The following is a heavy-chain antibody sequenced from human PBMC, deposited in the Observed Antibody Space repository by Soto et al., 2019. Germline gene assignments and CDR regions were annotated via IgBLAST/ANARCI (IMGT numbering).Heavy chain of an antibody. V-gene: IGHV4-59*04. D-gene: IGHD6-13*01. CDR2: IYYSGSS. CDR3: ARRYDIAAAGYYFDY. Sequence: SETLSLTCTVSSGSIINYYWSWIRQPPGKGLEWIGYIYYSGSSYYSPSLKSRVTISVDTSKNQFSLKLSSVTAADTAVYYCARRYDIAAAGYYFDYWGQGTLVTVSS. J-gene: IGHJ4*02. CDR1: SGSIINYY.